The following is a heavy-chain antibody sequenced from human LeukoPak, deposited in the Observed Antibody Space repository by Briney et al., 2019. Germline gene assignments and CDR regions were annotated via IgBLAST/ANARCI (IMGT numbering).Heavy chain of an antibody. CDR3: ARDGRRLKLSTFDY. J-gene: IGHJ4*02. CDR2: IKGDGGSP. V-gene: IGHV3-74*01. Sequence: GGSLRLSCTASGFTFSNYWMHWVRQAPGKGLVWVSRIKGDGGSPTYADSVKGRFTTSRDNAKNLLFLQRNSLRAEDTAVYYCARDGRRLKLSTFDYWGQGNLVTVSS. D-gene: IGHD3-16*02. CDR1: GFTFSNYW.